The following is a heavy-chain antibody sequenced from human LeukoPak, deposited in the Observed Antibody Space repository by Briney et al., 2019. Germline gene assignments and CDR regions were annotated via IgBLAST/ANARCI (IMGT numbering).Heavy chain of an antibody. D-gene: IGHD3-16*01. CDR3: AKRGESIMISFGGVPRWFDP. Sequence: GGSLRLSCAASGFTFSSYAMSWVRQAPGQGLEWVSAISGSGDSTYYADSVKGRFTISRDNSKNTLYLQMNSLRAEDTAVYYCAKRGESIMISFGGVPRWFDPWGQGTLVTVSS. J-gene: IGHJ5*02. CDR2: ISGSGDST. V-gene: IGHV3-23*01. CDR1: GFTFSSYA.